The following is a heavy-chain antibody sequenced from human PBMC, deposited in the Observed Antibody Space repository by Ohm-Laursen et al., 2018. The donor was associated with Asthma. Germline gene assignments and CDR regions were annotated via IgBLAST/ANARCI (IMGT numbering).Heavy chain of an antibody. D-gene: IGHD6-13*01. V-gene: IGHV3-30-3*01. CDR2: ISYDGSNK. CDR3: ARTSGYSSIWYTR. Sequence: SLRLSCVAAGFTFSSYAMHWVRQAPGKGLEWVEVISYDGSNKYYADSVKGRFTISRDNSKNTLYLQMNSLRAEDTAVYYCARTSGYSSIWYTRWVQGTLVTVSS. CDR1: GFTFSSYA. J-gene: IGHJ4*02.